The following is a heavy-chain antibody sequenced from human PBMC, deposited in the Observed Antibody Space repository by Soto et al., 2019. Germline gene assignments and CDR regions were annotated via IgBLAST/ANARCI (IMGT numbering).Heavy chain of an antibody. CDR1: GFTFSTYW. CDR2: INSDGSTT. J-gene: IGHJ4*02. CDR3: ARVGQGRYYFDY. Sequence: EVHLVESGGGLVQPGGSLRLSCAGSGFTFSTYWMHWVRQVPGKGLVWVSRINSDGSTTSYADSVKGRFTISRDNAKDTLYLQMNSLRAEDTAVYYCARVGQGRYYFDYWDQGTLVTVSS. V-gene: IGHV3-74*01.